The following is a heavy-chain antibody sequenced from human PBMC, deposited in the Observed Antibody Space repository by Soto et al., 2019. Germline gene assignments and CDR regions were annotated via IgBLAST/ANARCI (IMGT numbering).Heavy chain of an antibody. J-gene: IGHJ5*02. CDR2: ISTYSGDT. V-gene: IGHV1-18*01. D-gene: IGHD5-12*01. CDR3: ARHHGPTTSENWFDP. CDR1: GYTFFTYD. Sequence: QVPLVQSGVEVKTPGASVKVSCQASGYTFFTYDISWVRQAPGQGLEWMGWISTYSGDTKYAQKFQGRVTMTTDTSTTTAYLELRSLRSDDTAVYYCARHHGPTTSENWFDPWGQRTLVTVSS.